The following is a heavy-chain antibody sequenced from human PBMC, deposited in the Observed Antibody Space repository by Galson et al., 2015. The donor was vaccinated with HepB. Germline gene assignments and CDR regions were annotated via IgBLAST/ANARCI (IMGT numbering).Heavy chain of an antibody. CDR2: ITPLFGTS. CDR3: ARDLYYYDSSGYYLDY. Sequence: SVKVSCKASGGTFSTYTFSWVRQAPGQGLEWMGEITPLFGTSKYAQRFQGRVTITADESTSRVYMDLSNLRPEDTAVYYCARDLYYYDSSGYYLDYWGQGTLVTVSS. J-gene: IGHJ4*02. D-gene: IGHD3-22*01. V-gene: IGHV1-69*13. CDR1: GGTFSTYT.